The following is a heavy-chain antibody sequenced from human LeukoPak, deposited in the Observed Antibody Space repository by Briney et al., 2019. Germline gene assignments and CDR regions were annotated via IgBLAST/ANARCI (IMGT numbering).Heavy chain of an antibody. CDR2: ISSSNSYI. V-gene: IGHV3-21*01. J-gene: IGHJ5*02. CDR3: ARECSGGSCT. Sequence: GGSLRLSCAASGFTFSSYSMNWVRQAPGKGLEWVSSISSSNSYIYYADSVKGRFTISRDNAKNSLYLQMNSLRAEDTAVYYCARECSGGSCTWGQGTLVTVSS. D-gene: IGHD2-15*01. CDR1: GFTFSSYS.